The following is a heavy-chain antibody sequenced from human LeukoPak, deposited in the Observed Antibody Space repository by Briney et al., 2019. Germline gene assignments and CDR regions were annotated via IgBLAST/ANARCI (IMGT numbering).Heavy chain of an antibody. CDR3: ARYCSGGSCYPYYYYGMDV. J-gene: IGHJ6*02. D-gene: IGHD2-15*01. Sequence: GGSLRLSCAASGFSFSAYWIHWVRQAPGKGLVWVSSIKSDGSVTSYADAVKGRFSLSADNAKNTQYLQMNSLRAEDTAVYYCARYCSGGSCYPYYYYGMDVWGQGTTVTVSS. V-gene: IGHV3-74*01. CDR1: GFSFSAYW. CDR2: IKSDGSVT.